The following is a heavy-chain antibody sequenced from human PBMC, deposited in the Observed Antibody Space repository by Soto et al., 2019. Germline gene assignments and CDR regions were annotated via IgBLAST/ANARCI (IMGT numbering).Heavy chain of an antibody. CDR1: VGTFSDYY. CDR2: INHSGST. V-gene: IGHV4-34*01. D-gene: IGHD3-10*01. CDR3: ARGLLDLVRGARYGMDV. J-gene: IGHJ6*02. Sequence: QVQLQQWGAGLLKPSETLSLTCAVYVGTFSDYYWTWIRQPPGKGLEWIGEINHSGSTNYNPSLKSRVTISVHTSKNQFSLKLSSVTAADTAVYYCARGLLDLVRGARYGMDVWGQGTTVTVSS.